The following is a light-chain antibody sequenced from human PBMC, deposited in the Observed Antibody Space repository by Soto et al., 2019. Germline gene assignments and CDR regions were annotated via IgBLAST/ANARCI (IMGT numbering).Light chain of an antibody. CDR3: NLDCGSFI. V-gene: IGKV3-20*01. CDR2: NTS. J-gene: IGKJ3*01. CDR1: LSINSKS. Sequence: EIVLPQSPGTLSLSPGEGAKVSCRVSLSINSKSLVWYQRKFGQAPRLLIYNTSSRATGIPDRFSGSGSGTDFTLSSSRREPEDFAVDYCNLDCGSFIFGPATKVYFK.